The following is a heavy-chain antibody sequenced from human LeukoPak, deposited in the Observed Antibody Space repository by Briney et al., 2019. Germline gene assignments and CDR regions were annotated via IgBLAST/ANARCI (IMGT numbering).Heavy chain of an antibody. CDR2: INHSGST. CDR1: GGSFSGYY. D-gene: IGHD6-13*01. Sequence: SETLSLTCAVYGGSFSGYYWSWIRQPPGKGLEWIGEINHSGSTNYNPPLKSRVTISVDTSKNQFSLKLSSVTAADTAVYYCARGVGIAAAGNDYWGQGTLVTVSS. V-gene: IGHV4-34*01. CDR3: ARGVGIAAAGNDY. J-gene: IGHJ4*02.